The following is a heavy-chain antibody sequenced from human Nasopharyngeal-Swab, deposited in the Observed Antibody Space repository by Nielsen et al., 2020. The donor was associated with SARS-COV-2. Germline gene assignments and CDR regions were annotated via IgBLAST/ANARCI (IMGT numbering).Heavy chain of an antibody. CDR2: ISSNGGST. D-gene: IGHD6-19*01. J-gene: IGHJ3*02. CDR1: GFTFSRYA. Sequence: GESLKISCAAPGFTFSRYAMQWVRQASGKGLEYVSAISSNGGSTYYANSVKGRFTISRDNSKNTLYLQMGSLRAEDMAVYYCVRGRSSGWYKAFDIWGQGAMVTVSS. V-gene: IGHV3-64*01. CDR3: VRGRSSGWYKAFDI.